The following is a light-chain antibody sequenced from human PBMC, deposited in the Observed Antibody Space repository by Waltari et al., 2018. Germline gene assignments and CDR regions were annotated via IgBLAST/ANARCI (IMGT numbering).Light chain of an antibody. J-gene: IGKJ4*01. CDR2: WGS. Sequence: DIVMTQSPLSLPVTPGEAASIPCRSNQSLLHMDGNTYLDWYLQRPGPSPQLLIYWGSNRASGVPDRFSGSGSGTDFTLKISRVEADDVGIYYCMQGIQSPTFGGGTKVEIK. CDR3: MQGIQSPT. V-gene: IGKV2-28*01. CDR1: QSLLHMDGNTY.